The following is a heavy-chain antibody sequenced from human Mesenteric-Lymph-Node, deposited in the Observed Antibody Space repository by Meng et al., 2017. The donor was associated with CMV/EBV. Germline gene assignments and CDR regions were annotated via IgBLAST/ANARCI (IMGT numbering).Heavy chain of an antibody. J-gene: IGHJ3*01. Sequence: GESLKISCAASGFTFSSYWMHWVRQAPGKGLGWVSRINSDGSSTSYADSVKGRFTICRDNAKNALYLQMNSLRAEDTAVYYCARDRGRWTGAFDFWGQGTMVTVSS. CDR3: ARDRGRWTGAFDF. CDR1: GFTFSSYW. CDR2: INSDGSST. D-gene: IGHD3/OR15-3a*01. V-gene: IGHV3-74*01.